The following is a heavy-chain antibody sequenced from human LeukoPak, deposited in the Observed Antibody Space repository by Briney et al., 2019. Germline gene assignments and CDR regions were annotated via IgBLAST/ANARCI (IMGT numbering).Heavy chain of an antibody. D-gene: IGHD1-14*01. CDR2: VRYDGSSQ. CDR3: ARTGWYYGMDV. CDR1: GFSLSRFG. Sequence: GSLRLSCVASGFSLSRFGMHWVRQAPGKGLEWVSFVRYDGSSQHYADSVKGRFTISRDNPKNTLYLHMSSLKVDDTAVYYCARTGWYYGMDVWGQGTTVTVSS. V-gene: IGHV3-30*02. J-gene: IGHJ6*02.